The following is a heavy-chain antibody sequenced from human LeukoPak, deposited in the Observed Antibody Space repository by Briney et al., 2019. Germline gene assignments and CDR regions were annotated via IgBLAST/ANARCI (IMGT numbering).Heavy chain of an antibody. V-gene: IGHV4-61*01. CDR3: ARGLSLGSYYVGY. D-gene: IGHD1-26*01. CDR2: ISESGGS. J-gene: IGHJ4*02. CDR1: VGSVSSGISY. Sequence: PETLSLTCSVSVGSVSSGISYWSWIRQPPGGGLGWIAYISESGGSRYNPSLRGRVPISLDTSKNQFSLRLTSVTAADTAVYYCARGLSLGSYYVGYWGQGTLVTVSS.